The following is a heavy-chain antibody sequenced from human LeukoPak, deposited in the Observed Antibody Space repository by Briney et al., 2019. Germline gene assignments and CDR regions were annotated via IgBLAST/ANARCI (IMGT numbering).Heavy chain of an antibody. J-gene: IGHJ6*03. CDR3: ARDSRDYYDSSGYLKYYYYYMDV. D-gene: IGHD3-22*01. CDR1: GGTLSSYA. V-gene: IGHV1-69*05. Sequence: KVSCKASGGTLSSYAISWVRQAPGQGLEWMGGIIPIFGTANYAQKFQGRVTITTDESTSTAYMELSSLRSEDTAVYYCARDSRDYYDSSGYLKYYYYYMDVWGKGTTVTVSS. CDR2: IIPIFGTA.